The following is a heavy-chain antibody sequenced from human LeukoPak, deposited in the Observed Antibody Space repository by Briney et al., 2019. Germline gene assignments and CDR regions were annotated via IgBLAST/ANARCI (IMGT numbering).Heavy chain of an antibody. CDR1: GFTFDDYG. CDR3: AKAYYYDSSGYYGDALDI. D-gene: IGHD3-22*01. V-gene: IGHV3-23*01. Sequence: GGSLRPSCAASGFTFDDYGLSWVRQVPAKGLEWVSAISGSGGSTYYADSVKGRFTISRDNSKNTLYLQMNSLRAEDTAVYYCAKAYYYDSSGYYGDALDIWGQGTMVTVSS. CDR2: ISGSGGST. J-gene: IGHJ3*02.